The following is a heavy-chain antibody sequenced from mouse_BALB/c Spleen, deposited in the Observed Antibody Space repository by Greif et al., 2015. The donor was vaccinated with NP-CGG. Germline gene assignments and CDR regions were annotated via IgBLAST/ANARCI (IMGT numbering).Heavy chain of an antibody. V-gene: IGHV1-54*01. D-gene: IGHD2-1*01. Sequence: QVQLQQSGAELVRPGTSVKVSCKASGCAFTNYLIEWVKQRPGQGLEWIGVINPGSGGTNYNEKFKGKATLTADKSSSTAYMQLSSLTSDDSAVYFCARSEYGNFYYAMDYWGQGTSVTVSS. CDR3: ARSEYGNFYYAMDY. CDR1: GCAFTNYL. J-gene: IGHJ4*01. CDR2: INPGSGGT.